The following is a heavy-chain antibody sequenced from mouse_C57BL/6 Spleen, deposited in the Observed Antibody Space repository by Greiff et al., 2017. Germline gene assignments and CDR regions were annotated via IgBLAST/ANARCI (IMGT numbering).Heavy chain of an antibody. J-gene: IGHJ2*01. CDR1: GYTFTSYW. Sequence: VQLQQPGAELVKPGASVKMSCKASGYTFTSYWITWVKQRPGQGLEWIGDIYPGSGSTNYNEKFKSKATLTVDTSSSTAYMQLSSLTSEDSAVYYCAREGGLRQGLYFDYWGQGTTLTVSS. D-gene: IGHD2-4*01. CDR3: AREGGLRQGLYFDY. V-gene: IGHV1-55*01. CDR2: IYPGSGST.